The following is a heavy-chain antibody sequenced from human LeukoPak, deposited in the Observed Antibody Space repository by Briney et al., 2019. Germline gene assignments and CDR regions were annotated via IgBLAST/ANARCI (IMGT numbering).Heavy chain of an antibody. J-gene: IGHJ4*02. CDR1: GGTFSSYA. D-gene: IGHD3-22*01. Sequence: ASVKVSCTASGGTFSSYAISWVRQAPGQGLEWMGGIIPIFGTANYAQKFQGRVTITADESTSTAYMELSSLRSEDTAVYYCATLDSSGYYFDYWGQGTLVTVSS. CDR2: IIPIFGTA. V-gene: IGHV1-69*13. CDR3: ATLDSSGYYFDY.